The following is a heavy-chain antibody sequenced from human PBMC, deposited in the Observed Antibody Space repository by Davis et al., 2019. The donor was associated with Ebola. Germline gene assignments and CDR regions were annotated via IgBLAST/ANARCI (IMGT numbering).Heavy chain of an antibody. J-gene: IGHJ4*02. CDR2: INSDGSST. D-gene: IGHD6-19*01. V-gene: IGHV3-74*01. Sequence: GESLKISRAASGFTFSSYWMHWVRQAPGKGLVWVSRINSDGSSTSYADSVKGRFTISRDNAKNSLYLQMNSLRAEDTAVYYCAIANRGPVADTGDYWGQGTLVTVSS. CDR3: AIANRGPVADTGDY. CDR1: GFTFSSYW.